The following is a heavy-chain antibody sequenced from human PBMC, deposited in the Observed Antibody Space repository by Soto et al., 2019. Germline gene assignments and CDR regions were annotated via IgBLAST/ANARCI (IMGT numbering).Heavy chain of an antibody. CDR3: AREGDDYGDYRGDFDY. CDR1: GYTFTGYY. V-gene: IGHV1-2*04. D-gene: IGHD4-17*01. Sequence: QVQLVQSGAEVKKPGASVKVSCKASGYTFTGYYMHWVRQAPGQGLEWMGWINPNSGGTNYAQKFQGWVTMTRDTSISKAYMELSRLRSDDTAVYYCAREGDDYGDYRGDFDYWGQGTLVTVSS. J-gene: IGHJ4*02. CDR2: INPNSGGT.